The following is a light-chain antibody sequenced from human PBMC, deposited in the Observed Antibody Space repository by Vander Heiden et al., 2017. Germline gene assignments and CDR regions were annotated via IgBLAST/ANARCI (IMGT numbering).Light chain of an antibody. J-gene: IGKJ4*01. CDR3: QQRSDWPLT. V-gene: IGKV3-11*01. Sequence: EIVLTQSPATLSFSPGDRATLSCRASQSIDNYLAWYQQKPGQAPRLLIYDASNRATGIPARFSGSGSGTDFTLTISSLEPEDFAVYYCQQRSDWPLTFGGGTKVESK. CDR2: DAS. CDR1: QSIDNY.